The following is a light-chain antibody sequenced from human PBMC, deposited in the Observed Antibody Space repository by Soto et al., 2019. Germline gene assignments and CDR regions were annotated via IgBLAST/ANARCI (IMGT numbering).Light chain of an antibody. J-gene: IGKJ1*01. Sequence: IVFTPSPVTLSLSPGDIATLSCRASQRVSARYLAWYHQKPGQAPRLLIFGASDRATGIPDRFSGSGSGTDFTLTIDRLEPEDFAMYYCQQYSDSPPTFGQGTKVDIK. CDR3: QQYSDSPPT. V-gene: IGKV3-20*01. CDR2: GAS. CDR1: QRVSARY.